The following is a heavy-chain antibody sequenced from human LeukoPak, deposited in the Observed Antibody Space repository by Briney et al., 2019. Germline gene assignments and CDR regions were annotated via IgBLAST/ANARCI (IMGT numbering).Heavy chain of an antibody. D-gene: IGHD1-26*01. V-gene: IGHV3-74*01. CDR2: IKSDGSIT. CDR3: ARADGGGGSYYYY. Sequence: PGGSLRLSCAASGFTLGSYWMHWVRQGPGKGLVWVSRIKSDGSITDYADSVKGRFTISRDNAKNTLYLQMNSLRAEDTAVYYCARADGGGGSYYYYWGQGTLVTASS. J-gene: IGHJ4*02. CDR1: GFTLGSYW.